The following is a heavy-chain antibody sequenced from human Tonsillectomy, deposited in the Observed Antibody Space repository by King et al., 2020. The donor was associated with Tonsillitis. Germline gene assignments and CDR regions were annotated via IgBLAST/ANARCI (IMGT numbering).Heavy chain of an antibody. CDR2: ISGSGGST. D-gene: IGHD3-9*01. CDR1: GFSFSSYA. V-gene: IGHV3-23*04. CDR3: AVTGVPNYYYYYGMDV. Sequence: VQLVESGGGLVQPGGSLRLSCAASGFSFSSYAMSWVRQAPGKGLEWVSAISGSGGSTFYAESVKGRFTISRVNSKKTLYLQMNSLRAEDTAVYYCAVTGVPNYYYYYGMDVWGQGTTGIGSS. J-gene: IGHJ6*02.